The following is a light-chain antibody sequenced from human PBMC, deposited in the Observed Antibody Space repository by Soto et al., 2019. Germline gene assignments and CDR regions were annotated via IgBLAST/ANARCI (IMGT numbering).Light chain of an antibody. CDR1: QGISSY. CDR3: QQYYSYHPIT. CDR2: AAS. J-gene: IGKJ5*01. V-gene: IGKV1-8*01. Sequence: IQVTQSPSSLSASVGDRVTITCRASQGISSYLAWYQQKPGKAPNLMIYAASTLQSGVPSRFSGSGSGTEFTLTLRCLQSEDFANYYCQQYYSYHPITFGQGTRLEIK.